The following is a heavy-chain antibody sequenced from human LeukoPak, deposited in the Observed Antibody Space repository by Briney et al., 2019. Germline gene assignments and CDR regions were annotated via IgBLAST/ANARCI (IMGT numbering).Heavy chain of an antibody. Sequence: GGSLRLSCAASGFTFSSYAMHWVRQAPGKGLEWVAVISYDGSNKYYADSVKGRFTISRDNSKNTLYLQMNSLRAEDTAVYYCAKGANYYDSSGYGGYYFDYWGQGTLVTVSS. CDR3: AKGANYYDSSGYGGYYFDY. J-gene: IGHJ4*02. D-gene: IGHD3-22*01. V-gene: IGHV3-30*04. CDR2: ISYDGSNK. CDR1: GFTFSSYA.